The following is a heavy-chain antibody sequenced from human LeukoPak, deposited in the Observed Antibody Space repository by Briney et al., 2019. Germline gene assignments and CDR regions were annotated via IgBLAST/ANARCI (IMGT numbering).Heavy chain of an antibody. CDR1: GFTFRRYW. CDR2: IEQDGSDE. CDR3: ARDVSNYGWGTYYTPLACLDP. D-gene: IGHD3-10*01. V-gene: IGHV3-7*01. Sequence: GGSLRLSCVASGFTFRRYWMSWVRQAPGRGLEWVANIEQDGSDEYYVDSVKGRFTISRDNVKNSLFLQMNSLRTEDTAVYYCARDVSNYGWGTYYTPLACLDPGGQGPLVTVPS. J-gene: IGHJ5*02.